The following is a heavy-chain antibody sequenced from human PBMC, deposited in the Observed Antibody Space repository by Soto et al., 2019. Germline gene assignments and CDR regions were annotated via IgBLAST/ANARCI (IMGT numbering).Heavy chain of an antibody. V-gene: IGHV3-23*01. CDR1: GFTFNNYA. J-gene: IGHJ5*02. CDR2: IGGGGGTT. D-gene: IGHD3-3*01. CDR3: AKGRGYDFFDGFDP. Sequence: EVQLLESGGGLVQPGGSLRLCCAASGFTFNNYAMSWVRQAPGKGLEWVSAIGGGGGTTYYAYSVKGRFTISRDNSKNTVCLKMNSLSPEDTALYYCAKGRGYDFFDGFDPWGQGTLVTVSS.